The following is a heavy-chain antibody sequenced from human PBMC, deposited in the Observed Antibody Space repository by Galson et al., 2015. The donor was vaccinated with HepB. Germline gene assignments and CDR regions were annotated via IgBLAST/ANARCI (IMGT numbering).Heavy chain of an antibody. CDR2: ISSSGSYI. J-gene: IGHJ4*02. CDR3: ASQGAAADPPVDY. D-gene: IGHD6-13*01. Sequence: SLRLSCAASGFTFSSYSMNWVRQAPGKGLEWVSSISSSGSYIYYADSVKGRFTISRDNAKNSLYLQMNSLRAEDTAVYYCASQGAAADPPVDYWGQGTLVTVSS. V-gene: IGHV3-21*01. CDR1: GFTFSSYS.